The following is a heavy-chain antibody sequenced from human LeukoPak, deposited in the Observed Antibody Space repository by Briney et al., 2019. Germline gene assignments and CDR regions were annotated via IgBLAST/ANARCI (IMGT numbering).Heavy chain of an antibody. D-gene: IGHD3-3*01. CDR2: INHSGST. CDR1: GGSFSGYY. J-gene: IGHJ4*02. Sequence: SETLFLTCAVYGGSFSGYYWSWIRQPPGKGLEWIGEINHSGSTNYNPSLKSRVTISVDTSKNQFSLKLSSVTAADTAVYYCARGGQSVITIFGVVIRQHYFDYWGQGTLVTVSS. CDR3: ARGGQSVITIFGVVIRQHYFDY. V-gene: IGHV4-34*01.